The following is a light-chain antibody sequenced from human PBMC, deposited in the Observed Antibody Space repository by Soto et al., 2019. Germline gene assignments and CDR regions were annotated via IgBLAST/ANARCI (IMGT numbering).Light chain of an antibody. Sequence: DIVMTQSPLSLPVTPGAPASISCRSSQSLLHSNGYNYLDWXXQKPGXXPXXLIYLGSNRASGVPDRFSGSGSGTDFTLKISRVEAEDVGVYYCMQALQTPSFGQGTRLEIK. CDR3: MQALQTPS. CDR1: QSLLHSNGYNY. CDR2: LGS. J-gene: IGKJ5*01. V-gene: IGKV2-28*01.